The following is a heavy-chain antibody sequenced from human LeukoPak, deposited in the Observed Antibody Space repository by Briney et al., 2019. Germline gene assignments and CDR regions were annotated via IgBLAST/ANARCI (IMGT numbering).Heavy chain of an antibody. CDR1: GYSFTSYW. Sequence: GESLKISCKGSGYSFTSYWIGWVRQMPGKGLEWMGIIYPGDSDTRYSPSFQGQVTISADKSISTAYLHWSSLKASDTAMYYCARHAVWGGSHGDYYYYYYMDVWGKGTTVTVSS. CDR3: ARHAVWGGSHGDYYYYYYMDV. J-gene: IGHJ6*03. V-gene: IGHV5-51*01. D-gene: IGHD1-26*01. CDR2: IYPGDSDT.